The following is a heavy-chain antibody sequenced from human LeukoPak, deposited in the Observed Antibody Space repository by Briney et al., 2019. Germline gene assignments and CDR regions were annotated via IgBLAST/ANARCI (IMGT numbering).Heavy chain of an antibody. D-gene: IGHD3-3*01. CDR1: GGSFSGFY. J-gene: IGHJ6*03. Sequence: SETLSLTCGVYGGSFSGFYWTWIRQSPGKGLEWIGEINHSGSAKYNPSLKSRVSISVDMSKNEVLLELTSVTAADAALYYCARGTYDALWSGYSGGFYYLDVWGTGTTVIVSS. CDR3: ARGTYDALWSGYSGGFYYLDV. CDR2: INHSGSA. V-gene: IGHV4-34*01.